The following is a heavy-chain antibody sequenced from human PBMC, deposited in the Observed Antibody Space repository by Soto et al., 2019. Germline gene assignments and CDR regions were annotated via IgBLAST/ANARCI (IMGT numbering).Heavy chain of an antibody. V-gene: IGHV3-30*18. D-gene: IGHD2-21*01. J-gene: IGHJ5*02. Sequence: QVQLVESGGGVVQPGRSLRISCAASGFTFSSYGMHWVRQAPGKGLEWVAVISYDGSNKYYADSVKGRFTISRDNSKNTLYLQMNSLRAEDTAVYYCAKRKYSGWFDPWGQGTLVTVSS. CDR2: ISYDGSNK. CDR1: GFTFSSYG. CDR3: AKRKYSGWFDP.